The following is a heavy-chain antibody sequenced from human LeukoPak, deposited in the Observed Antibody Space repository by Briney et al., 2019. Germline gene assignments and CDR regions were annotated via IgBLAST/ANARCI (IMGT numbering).Heavy chain of an antibody. D-gene: IGHD2-8*02. CDR2: ISGSGGNT. CDR1: GFTFYNYA. CDR3: AKPLGYCTGGVCYSNYFDP. J-gene: IGHJ5*02. Sequence: GGSLRLSCAASGFTFYNYAMSWVRQAPGKGLEGVSTISGSGGNTYYADSVKGRFTISRNNSENTLYLQMNSLRAEDTAVYYCAKPLGYCTGGVCYSNYFDPWGQGTLVTVSS. V-gene: IGHV3-23*01.